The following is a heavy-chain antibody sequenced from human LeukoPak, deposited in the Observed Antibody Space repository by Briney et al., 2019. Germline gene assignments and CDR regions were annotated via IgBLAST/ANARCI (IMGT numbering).Heavy chain of an antibody. CDR1: GGTFSSYA. J-gene: IGHJ6*03. Sequence: SVKVSCKASGGTFSSYAISWVRQAPGQGFEWMGGIIPIFGTANYAQKFQGRITITADESTSTAYMELSSLRSEDTAVYYSAMTRLIDSIFGLSPPYYYYYMDVWGKGTTVTVSS. CDR2: IIPIFGTA. D-gene: IGHD3-3*01. V-gene: IGHV1-69*13. CDR3: AMTRLIDSIFGLSPPYYYYYMDV.